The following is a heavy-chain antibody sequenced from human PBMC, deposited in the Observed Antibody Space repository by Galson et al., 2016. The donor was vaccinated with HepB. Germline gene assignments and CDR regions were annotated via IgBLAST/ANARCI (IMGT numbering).Heavy chain of an antibody. CDR1: GFFFYTYA. CDR3: RLVVTPEGLES. Sequence: SLRLSCATSGFFFYTYAMSWVRQAPGKGLEWISTISGSGGSIYYADSVNGRFTISKDSSRDILYLQMNSLKTEDAAMYYCRLVVTPEGLESWGQGTLVTVSS. J-gene: IGHJ4*02. V-gene: IGHV3-23*01. D-gene: IGHD2-21*02. CDR2: ISGSGGSI.